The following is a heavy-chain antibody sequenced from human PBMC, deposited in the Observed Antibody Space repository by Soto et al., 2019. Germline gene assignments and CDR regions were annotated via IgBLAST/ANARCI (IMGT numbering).Heavy chain of an antibody. CDR2: IYWDDDK. CDR1: GFSLTTSGVG. Sequence: QITLKESGPTLVKPTQTLTLTCTVSGFSLTTSGVGVGWIRQPPGKALEWLTLIYWDDDKRYSPSLKSSLTTPKHHHNTQVVLKTTNMDHAEKATYYYAHRTPTVTWWFDPWGQGTLVTVSS. V-gene: IGHV2-5*02. J-gene: IGHJ5*02. CDR3: AHRTPTVTWWFDP.